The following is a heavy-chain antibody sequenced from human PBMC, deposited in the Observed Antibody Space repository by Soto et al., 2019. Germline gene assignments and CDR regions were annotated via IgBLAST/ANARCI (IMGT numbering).Heavy chain of an antibody. J-gene: IGHJ4*01. V-gene: IGHV5-51*01. CDR3: SITRHYHGAAFDS. CDR2: IYPGDSET. CDR1: AYTFTNYH. Sequence: GESLKISCNGSAYTFTNYHIGWVRQMAGKGLEWMGIIYPGDSETTYSPSFQGQVTFSVDKSLNTAYLQWSSLKASDTAIYYCSITRHYHGAAFDSWGHGTLVTVSS. D-gene: IGHD3-10*01.